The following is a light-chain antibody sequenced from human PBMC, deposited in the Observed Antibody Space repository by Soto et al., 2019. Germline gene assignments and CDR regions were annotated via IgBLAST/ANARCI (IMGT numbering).Light chain of an antibody. CDR3: QQYGISPYS. V-gene: IGKV3D-15*01. Sequence: EIVMTQSPATLSVSPGEGATLSCRTSPSVDSNLAWYQQKPGQAPRLLIFGASTRATGIPARFSGSGSGTDFTLTISRLEREDFAFYYCQQYGISPYSFGQGTKVDIK. CDR1: PSVDSN. CDR2: GAS. J-gene: IGKJ2*03.